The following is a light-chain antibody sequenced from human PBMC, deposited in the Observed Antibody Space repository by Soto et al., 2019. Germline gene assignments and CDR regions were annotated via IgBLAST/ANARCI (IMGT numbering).Light chain of an antibody. V-gene: IGKV3-20*01. CDR1: QSVSSSY. CDR3: QQYGSSGT. J-gene: IGKJ1*01. Sequence: EIVLTQSPGTLSLSPGERATLSCRASQSVSSSYLAWYHHKPGQAPRLLIYGASSRATGIPDRFSGSGSGTDFTLTISRLEPEDFAVYYCQQYGSSGTFGQGTKVDIK. CDR2: GAS.